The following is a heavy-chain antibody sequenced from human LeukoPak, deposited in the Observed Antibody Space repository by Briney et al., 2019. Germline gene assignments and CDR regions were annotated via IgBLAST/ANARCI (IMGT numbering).Heavy chain of an antibody. V-gene: IGHV3-30*02. CDR1: GFTFSAFG. D-gene: IGHD2/OR15-2a*01. J-gene: IGHJ5*02. Sequence: GGSLRLSCAASGFTFSAFGMHWVRQAPGKGLEWVTFIPYDGSDKYYADSVKGRFTISRDNSKNTLYLQMNSLRAEDTAVYYCAKDLSGLSKMPYDPWGQGTLVTVSS. CDR2: IPYDGSDK. CDR3: AKDLSGLSKMPYDP.